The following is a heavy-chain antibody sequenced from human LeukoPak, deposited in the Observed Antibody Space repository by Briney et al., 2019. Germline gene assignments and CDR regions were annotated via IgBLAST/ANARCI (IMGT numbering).Heavy chain of an antibody. J-gene: IGHJ4*02. CDR1: AFAFSNHA. CDR3: AKGGRDGYNIWYY. Sequence: GGSLRLSCTASAFAFSNHAMSWVRQAPGKGLEWVSSISISGGTTYYADSVKGRFTISRENSKSTLYLQMNNLRADDTAVYYCAKGGRDGYNIWYYWGQGTLVTVSS. V-gene: IGHV3-23*01. D-gene: IGHD5-24*01. CDR2: ISISGGTT.